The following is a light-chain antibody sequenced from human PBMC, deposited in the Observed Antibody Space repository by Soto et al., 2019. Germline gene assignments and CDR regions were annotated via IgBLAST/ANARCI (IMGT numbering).Light chain of an antibody. J-gene: IGLJ1*01. CDR2: DVS. CDR3: SSNKRSSTYV. CDR1: SSDVGGYNY. Sequence: QSVLTQPASVSGSPGQSIAISCTGTSSDVGGYNYVSWYQQHPGKVPKLMVYDVSNRPSGVSNRFSGSKSGNTASLTISGLQVEDEADYYGSSNKRSSTYVLGTGTKVPAL. V-gene: IGLV2-14*01.